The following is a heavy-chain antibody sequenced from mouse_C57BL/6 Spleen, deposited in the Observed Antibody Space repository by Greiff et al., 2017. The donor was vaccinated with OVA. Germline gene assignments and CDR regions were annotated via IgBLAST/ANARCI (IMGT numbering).Heavy chain of an antibody. CDR3: ARGDYSNYVVDY. Sequence: QVQLQQPGAELVKPGASVKLSCKASGYTFTSYWMPWVKQRPGQGLEWIGEVDPSDSYTNYNQKCKGKATLTVDTSSSTADMQLNSLTSEDSAVYYCARGDYSNYVVDYWGQGTTLTVSS. CDR1: GYTFTSYW. CDR2: VDPSDSYT. V-gene: IGHV1-50*01. D-gene: IGHD2-5*01. J-gene: IGHJ2*01.